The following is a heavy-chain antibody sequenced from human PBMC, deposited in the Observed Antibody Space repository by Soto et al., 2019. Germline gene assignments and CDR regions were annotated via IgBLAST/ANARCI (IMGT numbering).Heavy chain of an antibody. CDR1: GFTFSSYA. CDR3: AKKAGYGSSTSRRGYFDY. Sequence: PGGSLRLSCAASGFTFSSYAMSWVRQAPGKGLEWVSAISGSGGSTYYADSVKGRFTISRDNSKNTLYLQMNSLRAEDTAVYYCAKKAGYGSSTSRRGYFDYWGQGTLVTVSS. V-gene: IGHV3-23*01. D-gene: IGHD2-2*01. J-gene: IGHJ4*02. CDR2: ISGSGGST.